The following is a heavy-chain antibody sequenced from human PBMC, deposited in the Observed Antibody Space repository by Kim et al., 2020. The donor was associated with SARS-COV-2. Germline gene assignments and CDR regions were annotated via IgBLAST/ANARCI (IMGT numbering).Heavy chain of an antibody. CDR2: ISYDGSNK. CDR1: GFTFSSYG. D-gene: IGHD3-9*01. CDR3: ARFYDMKRRFDY. J-gene: IGHJ4*02. V-gene: IGHV3-33*05. Sequence: GGSLRLSCAASGFTFSSYGMHWVRQAPGKGLEWVAVISYDGSNKYYADSVKGRFTISRDNSKNTLYLQMNSLRAEDTAVYYCARFYDMKRRFDYSGQGTLVTVYS.